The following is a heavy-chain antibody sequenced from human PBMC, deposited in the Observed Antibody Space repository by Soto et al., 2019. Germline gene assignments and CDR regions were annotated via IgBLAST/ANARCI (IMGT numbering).Heavy chain of an antibody. CDR3: ARGHSTDCSNGVCSFFYNHEMDV. CDR1: GYSFTDYH. CDR2: INPKSGGT. V-gene: IGHV1-2*04. Sequence: GASVKVSCKASGYSFTDYHVHWVRQAPGQGLEWLGRINPKSGGTSTAQKFQGWVTMTRDTSINTAYMDLTRLRSDDTAVYYCARGHSTDCSNGVCSFFYNHEMDVWGRGTPITV. D-gene: IGHD2-8*01. J-gene: IGHJ6*02.